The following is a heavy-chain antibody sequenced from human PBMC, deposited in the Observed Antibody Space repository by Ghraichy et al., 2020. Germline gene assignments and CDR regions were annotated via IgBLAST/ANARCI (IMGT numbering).Heavy chain of an antibody. D-gene: IGHD3-16*02. V-gene: IGHV4-61*01. Sequence: SETLSPTCTVSGGSVSSGSYYWSWIRQPPGKGLEWIGYIYYSGSTNYNPSLKSRVTISVDTSKNQFSLKLSSVTAADTAVYYCARVVITFGGVIGYIDYWGQGTLVTVSS. CDR1: GGSVSSGSYY. J-gene: IGHJ4*02. CDR3: ARVVITFGGVIGYIDY. CDR2: IYYSGST.